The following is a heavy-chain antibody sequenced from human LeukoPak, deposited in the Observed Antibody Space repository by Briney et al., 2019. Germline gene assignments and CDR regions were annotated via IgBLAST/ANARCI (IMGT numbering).Heavy chain of an antibody. CDR3: ARDATYYYGSGSYYSWFDP. D-gene: IGHD3-10*01. J-gene: IGHJ5*02. Sequence: ASVKVSCKASGYTFTSYAMNWVRQAPGQGLEWMGWINTNTGNPTYAQGFTGRFVFSLDTSVSTAYLQISSLKAEDTAVYYCARDATYYYGSGSYYSWFDPWGQGTLVTVSS. V-gene: IGHV7-4-1*02. CDR2: INTNTGNP. CDR1: GYTFTSYA.